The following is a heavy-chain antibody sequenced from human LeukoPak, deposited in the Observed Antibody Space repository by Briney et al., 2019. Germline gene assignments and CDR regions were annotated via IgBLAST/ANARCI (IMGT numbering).Heavy chain of an antibody. CDR2: IRYDGSNK. D-gene: IGHD2-8*01. J-gene: IGHJ4*02. CDR1: GFTFSSYA. V-gene: IGHV3-30*02. CDR3: THCTSSFCYNRPLDF. Sequence: PGGSLRLSCAASGFTFSSYAMHWVRQAPGKGLEWVAFIRYDGSNKYYADSVKGRFTISRDNSKNTLYLQLNTLRAEDTAVYYCTHCTSSFCYNRPLDFWGQGTLVTVST.